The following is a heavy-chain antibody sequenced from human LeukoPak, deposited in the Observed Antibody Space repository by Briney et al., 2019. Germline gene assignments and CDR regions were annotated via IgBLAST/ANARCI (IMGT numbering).Heavy chain of an antibody. CDR2: IYPTGST. Sequence: SETLSLTCTVSGYSISSGYYWGWIRQPPGKGLEWIGNIYPTGSTYYNPSLKSRVTISLDTSKNHFSLRLSSVTAADTAVYYCARIPNYDILTGYYISGEEPWGQGTLVTVSS. CDR1: GYSISSGYY. J-gene: IGHJ5*02. V-gene: IGHV4-38-2*02. CDR3: ARIPNYDILTGYYISGEEP. D-gene: IGHD3-9*01.